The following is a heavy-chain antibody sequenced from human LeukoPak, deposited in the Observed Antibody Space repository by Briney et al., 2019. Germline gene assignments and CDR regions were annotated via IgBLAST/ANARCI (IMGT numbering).Heavy chain of an antibody. CDR1: GGTFSSYA. CDR3: AAGPYKWNYVGYFDL. CDR2: IIPIFGTA. V-gene: IGHV1-69*05. D-gene: IGHD1-7*01. J-gene: IGHJ2*01. Sequence: SVKVSCKASGGTFSSYAISWVRQAPGQGLEWMGGIIPIFGTANYAQKFQGRVTITTDESTSTAYMELSSLRFEDTAVYYCAAGPYKWNYVGYFDLWGRGTLVTVSS.